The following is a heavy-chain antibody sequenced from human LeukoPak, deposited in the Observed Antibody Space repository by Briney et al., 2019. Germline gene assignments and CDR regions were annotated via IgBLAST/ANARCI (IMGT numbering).Heavy chain of an antibody. V-gene: IGHV3-23*01. CDR2: ISGSGGST. J-gene: IGHJ5*02. D-gene: IGHD3-3*01. Sequence: GGSLRLSCAASGFTFSSYAMSWVRQAPGKGLEWVSAISGSGGSTYYADSVKGRFTISRDNSKNTLYLQMNSLRAEDTAVYYCARGYYDFWSGYYPMYNWFDPWGQGTLVTVSS. CDR1: GFTFSSYA. CDR3: ARGYYDFWSGYYPMYNWFDP.